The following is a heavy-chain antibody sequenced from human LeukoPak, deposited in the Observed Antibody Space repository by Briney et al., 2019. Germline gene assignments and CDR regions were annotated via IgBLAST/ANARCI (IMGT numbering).Heavy chain of an antibody. Sequence: SETLSLTCTVSGYSISSGYYWGWIRQPPGKGLEWIGSIYHSGSTYYNPSLKSRVTISVDTSKNQFSLKLSSVTAADTAVYYCARVQLGYCSGGSCSKFDPWGQGTLVTVSS. CDR2: IYHSGST. J-gene: IGHJ5*02. CDR1: GYSISSGYY. V-gene: IGHV4-38-2*02. D-gene: IGHD2-15*01. CDR3: ARVQLGYCSGGSCSKFDP.